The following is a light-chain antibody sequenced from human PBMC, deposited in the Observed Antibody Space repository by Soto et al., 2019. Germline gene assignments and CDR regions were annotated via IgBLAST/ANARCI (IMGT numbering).Light chain of an antibody. V-gene: IGKV3-15*01. J-gene: IGKJ1*01. CDR2: ATS. Sequence: EILMTQSPATLSVSPADSATLSCRARRSVDTDLAWYQQKPGQTPRLLVFATSARATGVSERFRGSRSGTDFTLTISSLQPEDSATYYCNQYYNRRPWRFGKGAKVDLK. CDR1: RSVDTD. CDR3: NQYYNRRPWR.